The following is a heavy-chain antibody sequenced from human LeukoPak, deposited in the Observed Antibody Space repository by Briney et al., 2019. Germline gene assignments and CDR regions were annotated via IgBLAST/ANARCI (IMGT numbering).Heavy chain of an antibody. CDR3: ARGGAPITIFGVVTTDMDV. J-gene: IGHJ6*03. D-gene: IGHD3-3*01. V-gene: IGHV1-2*02. CDR1: GYTFTGYY. CDR2: INPNSGGT. Sequence: GASVKVSCKASGYTFTGYYMHWVRQAPGQGLEWMGWINPNSGGTNYAQKFQGRVTMTRDTSISTAYMELSRLRSDDTAVYYCARGGAPITIFGVVTTDMDVWGKGTTVTVSS.